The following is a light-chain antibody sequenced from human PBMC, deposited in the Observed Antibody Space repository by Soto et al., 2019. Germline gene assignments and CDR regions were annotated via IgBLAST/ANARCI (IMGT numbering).Light chain of an antibody. Sequence: DIHMIQSPSSLSASVGESLTISCRASQSISTHLNWYQQRPGKAPKLLIYAANGLERGVPSRFSGSGSGTEFTLAISNLRPEDFATYFCQQSYITPFTFGQGTRVE. CDR2: AAN. J-gene: IGKJ5*01. CDR1: QSISTH. CDR3: QQSYITPFT. V-gene: IGKV1-39*01.